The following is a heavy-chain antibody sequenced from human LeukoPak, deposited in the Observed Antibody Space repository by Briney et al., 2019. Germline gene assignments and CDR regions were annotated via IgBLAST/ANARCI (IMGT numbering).Heavy chain of an antibody. Sequence: GESLKISCKGSGYSFTSYLIAWVRQMPGKGLEWMGGIYPGASDTRYNPSFQGQVTISADKSISTAYLQWSSLKASDTAMYYCAAVKGNARYYMDVWGKGTTVTVSS. CDR3: AAVKGNARYYMDV. CDR1: GYSFTSYL. V-gene: IGHV5-51*01. D-gene: IGHD2-2*01. J-gene: IGHJ6*03. CDR2: IYPGASDT.